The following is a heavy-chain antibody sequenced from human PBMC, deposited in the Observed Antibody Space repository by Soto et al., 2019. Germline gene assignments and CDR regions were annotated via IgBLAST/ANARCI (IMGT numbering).Heavy chain of an antibody. D-gene: IGHD6-19*01. CDR1: GYTFTSYG. CDR3: ARDLAVGLVDY. J-gene: IGHJ4*02. CDR2: ISAYNGNT. Sequence: QVQLVQSGAEVKKPGASVKVSCKAPGYTFTSYGISWVRQAPGQGLEWMGWISAYNGNTKYAQKLQGRVTMTTDTSTSRAYMEVRSLRSDDTAVYYCARDLAVGLVDYWGQGTLVTVSS. V-gene: IGHV1-18*01.